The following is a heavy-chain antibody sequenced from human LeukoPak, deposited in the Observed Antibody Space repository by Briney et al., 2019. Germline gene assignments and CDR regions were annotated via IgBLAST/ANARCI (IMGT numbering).Heavy chain of an antibody. CDR3: AGSRNWSYFDY. Sequence: GGSLRLSCAASGVTVSQNYMTWVRQAPGKGLEWVSVFYSGGITYYADSVKGRFTISRDNSKNTLFLLMNSLRPEDAAVYYCAGSRNWSYFDYWGQGTLVTVSS. CDR2: FYSGGIT. J-gene: IGHJ4*02. D-gene: IGHD6-13*01. CDR1: GVTVSQNY. V-gene: IGHV3-66*01.